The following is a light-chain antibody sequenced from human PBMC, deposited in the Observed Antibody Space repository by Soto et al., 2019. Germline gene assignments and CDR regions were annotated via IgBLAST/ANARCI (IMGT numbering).Light chain of an antibody. CDR1: SSDVGGYNY. J-gene: IGLJ1*01. Sequence: QSVLTQPASVTGSPGQSITISYNGTSSDVGGYNYVSWYQQHPGKAPKLMIYDVSNRPSGVSNRFSGSKSGNTASLTISGLQAEDEADYYCNSYTTSSTYVFGTGTKVTVL. V-gene: IGLV2-14*01. CDR3: NSYTTSSTYV. CDR2: DVS.